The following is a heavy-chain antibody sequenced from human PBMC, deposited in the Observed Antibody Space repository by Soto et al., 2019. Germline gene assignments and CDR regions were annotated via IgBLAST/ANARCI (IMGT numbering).Heavy chain of an antibody. V-gene: IGHV5-10-1*01. CDR3: AMFLTTDQYYYYGMDV. Sequence: GESLKISCKGSGYSFTSYWISWVRQMPGKGLEWMGRIDPSDSYTNYSPSFQGHVTISADKSISTAYLQWSSLKASDTAMYYCAMFLTTDQYYYYGMDVWGQGTTVTVSS. D-gene: IGHD4-4*01. CDR2: IDPSDSYT. J-gene: IGHJ6*02. CDR1: GYSFTSYW.